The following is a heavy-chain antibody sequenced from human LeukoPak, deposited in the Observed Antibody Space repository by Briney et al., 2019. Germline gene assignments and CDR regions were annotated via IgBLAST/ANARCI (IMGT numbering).Heavy chain of an antibody. Sequence: GGSLRLSCAASGFTFSSYEMNWVRQAPGKGLEWISYVPSRGNTIYYADSVKGRFTISRDNAKNSLYLQMNSLRVEDTAVYYCVGGPRGGVGATFDSWGQGTLVTVSS. CDR3: VGGPRGGVGATFDS. CDR2: VPSRGNTI. CDR1: GFTFSSYE. V-gene: IGHV3-48*03. J-gene: IGHJ4*02. D-gene: IGHD1-26*01.